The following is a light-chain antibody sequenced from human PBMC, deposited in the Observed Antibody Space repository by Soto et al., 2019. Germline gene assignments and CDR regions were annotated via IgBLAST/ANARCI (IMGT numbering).Light chain of an antibody. Sequence: QAVVTQEPSFSVSPGGKVTITYSLSSGSVSTSYYPSWYQQTPGQAPRTLIYSTNSRSSGVPDRFSGSIVGNKAALTIAGAQAEDESDYYCVLYMGSGSVVFGGGTKLTVL. CDR3: VLYMGSGSVV. J-gene: IGLJ2*01. CDR2: STN. V-gene: IGLV8-61*01. CDR1: SGSVSTSYY.